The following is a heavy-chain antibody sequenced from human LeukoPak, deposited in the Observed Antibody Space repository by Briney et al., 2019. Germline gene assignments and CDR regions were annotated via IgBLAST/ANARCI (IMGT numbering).Heavy chain of an antibody. CDR2: ISYDGRIK. CDR3: ARDLSEKYSIDY. V-gene: IGHV3-30-3*01. D-gene: IGHD2/OR15-2a*01. CDR1: GFAFSSYA. J-gene: IGHJ4*02. Sequence: GSPRLSCAASGFAFSSYAIHWVRQAPGKGLEWVSFISYDGRIKYYADSVKGRLTISRDNSKNTVSLQMNSLRAEDTAIYYCARDLSEKYSIDYWGQGTLVTVSS.